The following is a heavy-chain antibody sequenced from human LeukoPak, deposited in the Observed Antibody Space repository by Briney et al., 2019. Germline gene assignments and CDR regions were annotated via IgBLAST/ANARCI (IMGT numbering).Heavy chain of an antibody. CDR1: GYTFTSYG. CDR3: ARGAYYYDSSGYPSGY. D-gene: IGHD3-22*01. CDR2: INPNSGGT. J-gene: IGHJ4*02. Sequence: ASVKVSCKASGYTFTSYGISWVRQAPGQGLEWMGWINPNSGGTNYAQKFQGRVTMTRDTSISTAYMELSRLRSDDTAVYYCARGAYYYDSSGYPSGYWGQGTLVTVSS. V-gene: IGHV1-2*02.